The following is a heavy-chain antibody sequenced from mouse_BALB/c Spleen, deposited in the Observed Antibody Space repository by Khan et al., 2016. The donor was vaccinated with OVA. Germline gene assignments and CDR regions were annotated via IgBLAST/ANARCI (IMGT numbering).Heavy chain of an antibody. D-gene: IGHD1-1*01. CDR2: ISYSGVT. Sequence: ASRSLSLTCTVIGYSITSGYAWNWIRQFPGNKLEWMGYISYSGVTSYTPSLKSRISITRDTSKNQFFLQLNSVTTEDTATYYCARGNYYGYYFDYWGQGTTLTVSS. J-gene: IGHJ2*01. CDR3: ARGNYYGYYFDY. V-gene: IGHV3-2*02. CDR1: GYSITSGYA.